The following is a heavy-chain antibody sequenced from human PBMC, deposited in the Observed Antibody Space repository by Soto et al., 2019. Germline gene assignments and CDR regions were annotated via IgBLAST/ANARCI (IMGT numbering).Heavy chain of an antibody. CDR3: ARGRGVAINYLVLFDY. J-gene: IGHJ4*02. Sequence: QVQLVQSGAEVKKPGTSVKVSCEASGYTFTDYYMHWVRQVPGQGLEWMGWINPNSGDIKYAQKVQGRVAVTRDTSITTAYMELGRLTSDDTAVYYCARGRGVAINYLVLFDYWGQGTVVTVSS. CDR1: GYTFTDYY. CDR2: INPNSGDI. V-gene: IGHV1-2*02. D-gene: IGHD5-12*01.